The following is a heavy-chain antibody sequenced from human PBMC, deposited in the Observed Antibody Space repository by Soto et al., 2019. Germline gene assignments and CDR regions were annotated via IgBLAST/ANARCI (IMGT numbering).Heavy chain of an antibody. CDR1: GYTFTGYY. V-gene: IGHV1-2*04. CDR2: INPNSGGT. D-gene: IGHD6-19*01. CDR3: AREVAVAGTHLNYYYYGMDV. Sequence: ASVKVSCKASGYTFTGYYMHWVRQAPGQGLEWMGWINPNSGGTNYAQKFQGWVTMTRDTSISTAYMELSRLRSDDTAVYYCAREVAVAGTHLNYYYYGMDVWGQGTTVTISS. J-gene: IGHJ6*02.